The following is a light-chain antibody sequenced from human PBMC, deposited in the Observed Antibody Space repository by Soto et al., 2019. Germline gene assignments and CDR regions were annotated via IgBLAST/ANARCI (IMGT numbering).Light chain of an antibody. CDR3: QQYGSSLTWT. CDR1: QSVSSSY. Sequence: EIVLTQSPVTLSFTPLERATLSCSASQSVSSSYLAWYQQKPGQAPRLLIYGASSRATGIPDRFSGSGSGTDFTLTISRLEPEDFAVYYCQQYGSSLTWTFGQGTKVDIK. CDR2: GAS. J-gene: IGKJ1*01. V-gene: IGKV3-20*01.